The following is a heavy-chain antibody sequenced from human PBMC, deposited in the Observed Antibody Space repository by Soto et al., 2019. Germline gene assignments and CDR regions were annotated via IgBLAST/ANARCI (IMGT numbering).Heavy chain of an antibody. D-gene: IGHD3-10*01. CDR2: ISSSSSTI. CDR1: GFTFSRYS. J-gene: IGHJ6*02. CDR3: ARDEVSGSGTEDYYYYGMDV. V-gene: IGHV3-48*02. Sequence: EVQLVESGGGLVQPGGSLRLSCAASGFTFSRYSMNWVRQAPGKGLEWVSYISSSSSTIYYADSVKGRFTIYRDNAKNSLYLQMNSLRDEDTAVYYCARDEVSGSGTEDYYYYGMDVWGQGTTVTVSS.